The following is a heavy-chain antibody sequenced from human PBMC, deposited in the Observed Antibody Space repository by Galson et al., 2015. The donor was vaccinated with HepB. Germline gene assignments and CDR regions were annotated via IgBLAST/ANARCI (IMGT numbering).Heavy chain of an antibody. CDR3: ARRGDILTGYDY. CDR2: IYYSGST. J-gene: IGHJ4*02. D-gene: IGHD3-9*01. CDR1: GGSISSYY. V-gene: IGHV4-59*08. Sequence: SETLSLTCTVSGGSISSYYWSWIRQPPGKGLEWIGYIYYSGSTNYNPSLKSRVTISVDTSKNQFSLKLSSVTAADTAVYYCARRGDILTGYDYWGQGTLVTVSS.